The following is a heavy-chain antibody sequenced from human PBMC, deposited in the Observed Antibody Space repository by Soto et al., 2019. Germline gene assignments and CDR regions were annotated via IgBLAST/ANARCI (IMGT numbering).Heavy chain of an antibody. CDR3: RGMGGIPLWFPHYVDY. V-gene: IGHV4-39*01. CDR2: FHYNGDT. CDR1: AAYIRATNFY. J-gene: IGHJ4*02. D-gene: IGHD5-18*01. Sequence: QLQLQESGPGLVKPSETVSLTCSVPAAYIRATNFYWGWIRQPPGKGLEWIGSFHYNGDTYSNPSLETRLTLSVDTSKSQLSLILTSVTAADTAVYCARGMGGIPLWFPHYVDYWGQGTLVTVSS.